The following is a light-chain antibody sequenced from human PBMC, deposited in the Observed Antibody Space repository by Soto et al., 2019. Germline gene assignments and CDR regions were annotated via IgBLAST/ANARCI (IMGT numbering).Light chain of an antibody. CDR3: AAWDDSLNGLL. CDR2: GND. CDR1: GSNIGTNY. V-gene: IGLV1-47*01. J-gene: IGLJ3*02. Sequence: QSVLTQPPSASGTPGQRVTISCSGSGSNIGTNYVYWYQQLPGSAPKLLIYGNDQRPSGVPDRFSGSKSGTSASLAISGLQSEDEAEYYCAAWDDSLNGLLFGGGTKLTVL.